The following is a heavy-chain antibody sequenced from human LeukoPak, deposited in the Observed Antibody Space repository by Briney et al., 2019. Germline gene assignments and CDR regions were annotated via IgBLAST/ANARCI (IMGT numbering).Heavy chain of an antibody. CDR2: IYYSGST. J-gene: IGHJ6*03. D-gene: IGHD3-9*01. CDR3: ARLAISLRYMDV. V-gene: IGHV4-39*01. CDR1: GGSISSSSYY. Sequence: SETLSLTCTVSGGSISSSSYYWGWIRQPPGKGLEWIGNIYYSGSTYYNPSLKSRVTISVDTSKNQFSLKLSSVTAADTAVYYCARLAISLRYMDVWGKGTTVTVSS.